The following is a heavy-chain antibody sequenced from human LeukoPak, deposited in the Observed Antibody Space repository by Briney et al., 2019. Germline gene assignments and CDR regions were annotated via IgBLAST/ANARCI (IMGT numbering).Heavy chain of an antibody. J-gene: IGHJ4*02. CDR1: GGSISSYY. CDR3: ARAGASMTTVTYFDY. Sequence: SETLSLTCTVSGGSISSYYWSWIRQPPGKGLEWIGYIYYSGSTNYIPSLKSRVTISVDTSKNQFSLKLSSVTAADTAVYYCARAGASMTTVTYFDYWGQGTLVTVSS. V-gene: IGHV4-59*01. CDR2: IYYSGST. D-gene: IGHD4-17*01.